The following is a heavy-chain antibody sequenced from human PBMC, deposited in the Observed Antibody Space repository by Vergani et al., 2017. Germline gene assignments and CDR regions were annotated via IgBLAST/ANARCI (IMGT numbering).Heavy chain of an antibody. J-gene: IGHJ6*02. CDR1: GFTFSSYS. CDR2: ISSSSSYI. D-gene: IGHD3-3*01. V-gene: IGHV3-21*01. Sequence: EVQLVESGGGLVKPGGSLRLSCAASGFTFSSYSMNWVRQAPGKGLEWVSSISSSSSYIYYADSVKGRFTISRDNAKNSLYLQMNSLRAEDTAVYYCARDRGAYYDFWSGLTYYYYGMDVWGQGTTVTVSS. CDR3: ARDRGAYYDFWSGLTYYYYGMDV.